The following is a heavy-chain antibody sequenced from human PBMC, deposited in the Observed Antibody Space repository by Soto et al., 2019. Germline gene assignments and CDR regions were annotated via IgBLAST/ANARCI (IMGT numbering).Heavy chain of an antibody. V-gene: IGHV4-31*03. J-gene: IGHJ4*02. D-gene: IGHD2-8*01. Sequence: SETLSLTCTVSGGSISSGGYYWSWIRQHPGKGLEWIGCIYYSGSTYYNPSLKSRVTISVDTSKNQFSLKLSSVTAADTAVYYCARGYCTNGVCYGLGKGSPISFDDWGQGTLVTVSS. CDR1: GGSISSGGYY. CDR3: ARGYCTNGVCYGLGKGSPISFDD. CDR2: IYYSGST.